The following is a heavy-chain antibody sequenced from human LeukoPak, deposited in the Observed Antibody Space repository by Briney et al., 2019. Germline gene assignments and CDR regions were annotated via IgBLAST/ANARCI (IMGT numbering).Heavy chain of an antibody. CDR1: GFTVSNNY. CDR2: IYSGDNT. D-gene: IGHD3-16*01. V-gene: IGHV3-66*02. CDR3: AGRRVLDASFDY. J-gene: IGHJ4*02. Sequence: GGSLRLSCAASGFTVSNNYMSWVRQAPGKGLEWVSVIYSGDNTYFVESVKGRFTISRDNSKNTLFLQMNRLRAEDTAVYYCAGRRVLDASFDYWGQGTLVTVSS.